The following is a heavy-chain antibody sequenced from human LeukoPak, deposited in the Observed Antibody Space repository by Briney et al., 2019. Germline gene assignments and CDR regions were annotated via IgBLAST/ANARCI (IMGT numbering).Heavy chain of an antibody. CDR1: GFTFSSYA. Sequence: PGGSLRLSCAASGFTFSSYAMSWVRQAPGKGLEWVSLITGSGGNTYSADSVKGRFTISRDNSKNTLYLQMSSLRAEDTAIYYCAQGTPTGYGTSWFDYWGQGTLVTVCS. CDR2: ITGSGGNT. CDR3: AQGTPTGYGTSWFDY. V-gene: IGHV3-23*01. D-gene: IGHD6-13*01. J-gene: IGHJ4*02.